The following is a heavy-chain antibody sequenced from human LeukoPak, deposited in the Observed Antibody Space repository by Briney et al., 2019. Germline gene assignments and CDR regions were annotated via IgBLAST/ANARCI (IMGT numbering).Heavy chain of an antibody. CDR2: IYYSGST. D-gene: IGHD6-13*01. J-gene: IGHJ6*03. V-gene: IGHV4-39*07. Sequence: SETLSLTCTVSGDSISSSSSYWGWIRQPPGKGLEWIGSIYYSGSTYYNTSLKSRVTISVDTSKNQFSLKLSSVTAADTAVYYCARVGITAAGNWVGGYYYYMNVWGKGTTVTVFS. CDR3: ARVGITAAGNWVGGYYYYMNV. CDR1: GDSISSSSSY.